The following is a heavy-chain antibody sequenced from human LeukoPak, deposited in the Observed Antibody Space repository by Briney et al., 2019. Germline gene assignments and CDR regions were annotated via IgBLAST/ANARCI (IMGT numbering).Heavy chain of an antibody. D-gene: IGHD3-3*01. V-gene: IGHV4-30-2*01. CDR2: IYRSGST. CDR3: ARGRALYDFWSGYYTSNYFDY. Sequence: SETLSLTCAVSGGSISSGGYSWSWIRQPPGQGLEWIGYIYRSGSTYYNPSLKSRVTISVDRSKNQFSLKLSSVTAADTAVYYCARGRALYDFWSGYYTSNYFDYWGQGTLVTVSS. CDR1: GGSISSGGYS. J-gene: IGHJ4*02.